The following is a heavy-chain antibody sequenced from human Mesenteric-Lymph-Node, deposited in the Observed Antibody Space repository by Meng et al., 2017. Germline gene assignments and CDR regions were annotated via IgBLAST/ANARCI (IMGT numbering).Heavy chain of an antibody. J-gene: IGHJ4*02. V-gene: IGHV3-21*01. CDR3: VRGDNGDYVD. CDR1: GFTFSSYS. D-gene: IGHD4-17*01. Sequence: VALVEPGGGRVEPGGSLRLSCADSGFTFSSYSMSWVRQAPGKGLEWVSSISWNSKYIFHADSVKGRFTISRDNAKNSLYLQMNSLRAEDTAVYYCVRGDNGDYVDWGQGALVTVSS. CDR2: ISWNSKYI.